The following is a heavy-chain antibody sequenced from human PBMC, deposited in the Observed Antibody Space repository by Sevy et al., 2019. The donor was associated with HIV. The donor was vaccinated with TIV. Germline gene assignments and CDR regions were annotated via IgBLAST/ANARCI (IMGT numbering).Heavy chain of an antibody. D-gene: IGHD3-22*01. CDR3: AKVIYDSSGYLDY. CDR2: ISGSGDST. CDR1: GFTFSSYA. Sequence: GGSLRLSCAASGFTFSSYAMSWVRQAPGKGLEWVSAISGSGDSTYYADSVKGRFTISRDNSKNTLYLQMNSLRAEDTAVYYCAKVIYDSSGYLDYWGQGTLVTVSS. J-gene: IGHJ4*02. V-gene: IGHV3-23*01.